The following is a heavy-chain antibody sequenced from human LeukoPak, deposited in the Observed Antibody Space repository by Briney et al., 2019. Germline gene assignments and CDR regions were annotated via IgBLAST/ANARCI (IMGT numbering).Heavy chain of an antibody. J-gene: IGHJ6*03. CDR3: AREVVPAAMGYYYMDV. CDR2: IYTSGST. CDR1: GGSISSYY. D-gene: IGHD2-2*01. Sequence: SETLSLTCTVSGGSISSYYWSWIRQPPGKGLEWIGRIYTSGSTNYNPSLKSRVTMSVDTSKNQFSLRLSSVTAADTAVYYCAREVVPAAMGYYYMDVWGKGTTVTVSS. V-gene: IGHV4-4*07.